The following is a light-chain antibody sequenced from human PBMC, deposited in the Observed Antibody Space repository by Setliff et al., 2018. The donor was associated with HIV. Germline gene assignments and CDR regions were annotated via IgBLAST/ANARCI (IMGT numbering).Light chain of an antibody. J-gene: IGLJ2*01. CDR1: SSDVGGYNY. V-gene: IGLV2-14*03. Sequence: QSVLTQPASVSGSPGQSITISCTGTSSDVGGYNYVSWYQQHPGKAPKLMIYDVSNRPSGVSSRFSGSKSGNTASLTISGLQAEDEADYYCSSYTSTRTLVFGGGTKGTV. CDR3: SSYTSTRTLV. CDR2: DVS.